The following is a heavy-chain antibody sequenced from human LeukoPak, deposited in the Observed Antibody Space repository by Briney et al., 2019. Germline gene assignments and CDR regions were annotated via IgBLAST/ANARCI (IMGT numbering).Heavy chain of an antibody. J-gene: IGHJ4*02. CDR1: GFTFSSYA. D-gene: IGHD1-26*01. Sequence: SGGSLRLSCAASGFTFSSYAMRWVRQAPGKGLEWVSAISGSGGSTYYADSVKGRFTISRDNSKNTLYLQMNSLRAEDTAVYYCAKDLTFTPWYSGSQDDYWGQGTLVTVSS. CDR3: AKDLTFTPWYSGSQDDY. CDR2: ISGSGGST. V-gene: IGHV3-23*01.